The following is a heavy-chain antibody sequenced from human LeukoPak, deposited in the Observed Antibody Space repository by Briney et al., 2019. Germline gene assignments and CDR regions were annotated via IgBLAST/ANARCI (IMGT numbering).Heavy chain of an antibody. CDR1: GYTFTSYY. D-gene: IGHD3-22*01. J-gene: IGHJ4*02. V-gene: IGHV1-46*01. Sequence: ASVKVSCKASGYTFTSYYMHWVRQAPGQGLEWMGIINPSGGSTSYAQKFQGRVTMTRDMSTSTAYMELSSLRSEDTAVYYCARNYYDSSDYYYIGYWGQGTLVTVSS. CDR2: INPSGGST. CDR3: ARNYYDSSDYYYIGY.